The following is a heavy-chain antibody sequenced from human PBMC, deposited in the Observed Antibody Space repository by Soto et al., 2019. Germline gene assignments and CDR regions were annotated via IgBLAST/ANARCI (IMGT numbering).Heavy chain of an antibody. D-gene: IGHD6-19*01. CDR2: TYYRSNWRH. CDR3: GGGVAGSGFSL. Sequence: PSQTLSLTCAISVDSVSSNTAAWNWIRSSPSRGLEWLGRTYYRSNWRHDYAVSVKSRITVNPDTSKNHFSLQLNSVTPDGTAVYYCGGGVAGSGFSLWGPGTLVTVSS. V-gene: IGHV6-1*01. CDR1: VDSVSSNTAA. J-gene: IGHJ4*02.